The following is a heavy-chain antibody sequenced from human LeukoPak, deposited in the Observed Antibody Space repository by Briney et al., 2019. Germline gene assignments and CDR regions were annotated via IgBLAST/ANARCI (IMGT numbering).Heavy chain of an antibody. CDR1: GFTFSNAW. CDR3: TTAAVH. CDR2: IRSKIDGGTT. J-gene: IGHJ4*02. Sequence: GGSLRLSCAASGFTFSNAWMSWVRQSPGKGLEWVGRIRSKIDGGTTDYAAPVKGRFTISRDDSKNALYLQMNSLKTEDTAVYYCTTAAVHWGQGTLVTVSS. V-gene: IGHV3-15*01.